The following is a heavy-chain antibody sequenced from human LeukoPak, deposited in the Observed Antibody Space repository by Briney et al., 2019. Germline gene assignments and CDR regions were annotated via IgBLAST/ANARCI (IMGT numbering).Heavy chain of an antibody. Sequence: ASVKVSCKASGYTFTGYYMHWVRQAPGQGLEWMGWINPNSGGTNYAQKFQGRVTMTRDTSISTAYMELSRLRSDDTAVYYCARAPPQLSEHYDSSGYYKYFQHWGQGTLVTVSS. CDR2: INPNSGGT. J-gene: IGHJ1*01. CDR3: ARAPPQLSEHYDSSGYYKYFQH. CDR1: GYTFTGYY. D-gene: IGHD3-22*01. V-gene: IGHV1-2*02.